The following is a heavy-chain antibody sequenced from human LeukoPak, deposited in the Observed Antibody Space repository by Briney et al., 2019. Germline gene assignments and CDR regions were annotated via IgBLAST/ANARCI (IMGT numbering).Heavy chain of an antibody. CDR3: AREGFTRFRGPFDV. CDR2: IISSSSYT. J-gene: IGHJ4*02. CDR1: AFSHYY. V-gene: IGHV3-11*06. D-gene: IGHD3-10*01. Sequence: GGSLRLSCEGSAFSHYYLDWVRQAPGKGLEWVSSIISSSSYTNYADFAEGRFTISRDHSKKSLYLQMNNLRAEDTAVYYCAREGFTRFRGPFDVWGQGIQVIVSS.